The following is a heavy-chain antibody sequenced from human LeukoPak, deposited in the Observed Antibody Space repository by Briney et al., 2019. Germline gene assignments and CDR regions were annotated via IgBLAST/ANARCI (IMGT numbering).Heavy chain of an antibody. CDR1: GGSISSCY. Sequence: ASETLSLTCTVSGGSISSCYWSWIRQPAGKGLEWIGRIYTSGSTNYNPSLKSRVTMSIDTSKNQFSLNLTSVTAADTAVYYCAREPTQPSRSFDSWGQGTLVTVSS. V-gene: IGHV4-4*07. J-gene: IGHJ5*01. CDR3: AREPTQPSRSFDS. CDR2: IYTSGST. D-gene: IGHD6-13*01.